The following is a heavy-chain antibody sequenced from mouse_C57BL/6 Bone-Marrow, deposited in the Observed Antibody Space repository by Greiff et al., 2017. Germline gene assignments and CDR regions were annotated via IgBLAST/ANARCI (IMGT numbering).Heavy chain of an antibody. Sequence: QVQLQQPGAELVMPGASVKLSCKASGYTFTSYWMHWVKQRPGQGLEWIGEIDPSDSYTNYNQKFKGKSTLTVDKSSSTAYMQLSSLTSEDSAVYYCAREGYGNSGMDYWGQGTAVTVSS. V-gene: IGHV1-69*01. D-gene: IGHD2-1*01. CDR1: GYTFTSYW. CDR3: AREGYGNSGMDY. J-gene: IGHJ4*01. CDR2: IDPSDSYT.